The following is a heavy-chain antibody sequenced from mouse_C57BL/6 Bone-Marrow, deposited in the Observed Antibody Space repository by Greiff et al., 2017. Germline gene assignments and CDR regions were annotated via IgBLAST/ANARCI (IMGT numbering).Heavy chain of an antibody. D-gene: IGHD1-1*01. V-gene: IGHV1-59*01. CDR1: GYTFTSYW. CDR2: IDPSDSYT. Sequence: QVQLQQPGAELVRPGTSVKLSCKASGYTFTSYWMHWVKQRPGQGLEWIGVIDPSDSYTNYNQKFKGKATLTVDTSSSTAYMQLGSLTSEDSAVYYCARNYGSSYWYFDVWGTGTTVTVSS. CDR3: ARNYGSSYWYFDV. J-gene: IGHJ1*03.